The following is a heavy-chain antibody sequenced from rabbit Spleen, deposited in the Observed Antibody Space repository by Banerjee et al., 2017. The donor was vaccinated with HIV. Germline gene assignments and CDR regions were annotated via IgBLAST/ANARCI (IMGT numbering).Heavy chain of an antibody. CDR3: ARGTYNSYEL. CDR2: IATGIDVP. D-gene: IGHD6-1*01. Sequence: QEQLVESGGGLVQPEGSLTLTCKASGFSFSSGYDMCWVRQAPGKGLEWIACIATGIDVPYYVNWAKGRFTISKASSTTVTLQMTSLTVADTATYFCARGTYNSYELWGPGTLVTVS. V-gene: IGHV1S45*01. CDR1: GFSFSSGYD. J-gene: IGHJ4*01.